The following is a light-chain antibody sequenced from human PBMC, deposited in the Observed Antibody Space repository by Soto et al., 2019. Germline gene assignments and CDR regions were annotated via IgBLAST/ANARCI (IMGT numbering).Light chain of an antibody. V-gene: IGKV3-15*01. CDR3: QQYNSWPET. CDR2: DAS. Sequence: IVMTQSPATLSVSPGERATLFCRASQSVRSSLAWYQQKPGQAPRLFIYDASTRATGIPARFSGSGSGTEFTLTISSLQSEDFAVYYCQQYNSWPETFGQGTKVDNK. J-gene: IGKJ1*01. CDR1: QSVRSS.